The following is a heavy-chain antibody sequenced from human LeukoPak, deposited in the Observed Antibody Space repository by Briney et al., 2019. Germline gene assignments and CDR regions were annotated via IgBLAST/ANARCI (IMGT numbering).Heavy chain of an antibody. CDR2: INPNSGGT. Sequence: GASVKVSCKASGYTFTGYYMHWVRQAPGQGLEWMGWINPNSGGTNYAQKFQGRVTMTRDTSISTAYMELSRLRSDDTAVYYCARCGYSYGDYYYYMDVWGKGTTVTVSS. CDR3: ARCGYSYGDYYYYMDV. D-gene: IGHD5-18*01. CDR1: GYTFTGYY. V-gene: IGHV1-2*02. J-gene: IGHJ6*03.